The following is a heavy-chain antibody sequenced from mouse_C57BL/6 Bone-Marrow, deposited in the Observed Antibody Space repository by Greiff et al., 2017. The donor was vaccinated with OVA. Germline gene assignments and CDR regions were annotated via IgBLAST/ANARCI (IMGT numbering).Heavy chain of an antibody. CDR2: IDPENGDT. CDR1: GFNFKDAY. J-gene: IGHJ2*01. Sequence: VQLKQSGAELVRPGASVKLSCTASGFNFKDAYMPWVKERPEQGLEWIGWIDPENGDTEYASKFQGKATITADTSAKTVYLHLSSLTSEDTAVYYCTTYRYWGQGTPLTVSS. CDR3: TTYRY. V-gene: IGHV14-4*01.